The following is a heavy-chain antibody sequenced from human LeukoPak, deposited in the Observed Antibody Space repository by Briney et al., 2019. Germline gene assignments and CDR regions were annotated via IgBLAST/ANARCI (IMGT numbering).Heavy chain of an antibody. CDR2: IKQDGSDK. V-gene: IGHV3-7*01. J-gene: IGHJ4*02. D-gene: IGHD6-13*01. CDR1: GFSFTNSW. CDR3: GRGGYTSSWYWVD. Sequence: GGSLRLSCAASGFSFTNSWMTWVRQAPGKGLEWVANIKQDGSDKYYAESVKGRFTVSRDNAKNSLFLQMNNLRVDDMAVYYCGRGGYTSSWYWVDWGQGTQVTVSS.